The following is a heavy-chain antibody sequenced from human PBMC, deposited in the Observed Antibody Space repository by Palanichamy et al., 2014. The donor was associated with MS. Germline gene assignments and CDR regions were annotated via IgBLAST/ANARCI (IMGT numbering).Heavy chain of an antibody. Sequence: QLQLVQSGAEVKKPGSSVKVSCKASGGTFSTYAIGWVRQAPGQGLEWMGGIIPSVGTANYAQNFQGSVTITADESTSTADMELSSLRFEDTAVYYCAREGWGTVGSFFYYYNAMDVWGQGTTVTVSS. CDR1: GGTFSTYA. CDR3: AREGWGTVGSFFYYYNAMDV. V-gene: IGHV1-69*01. CDR2: IIPSVGTA. J-gene: IGHJ6*02. D-gene: IGHD3-16*01.